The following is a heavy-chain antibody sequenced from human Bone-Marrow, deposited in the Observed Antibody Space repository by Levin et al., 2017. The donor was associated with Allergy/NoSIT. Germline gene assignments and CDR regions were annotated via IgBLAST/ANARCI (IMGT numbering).Heavy chain of an antibody. CDR3: ARDKSGTYFSFDN. CDR2: TSSSGST. J-gene: IGHJ4*02. D-gene: IGHD1-26*01. CDR1: GASITNSF. V-gene: IGHV4-59*01. Sequence: PSETLSLTCTVSGASITNSFWSWIRQPPGKGLEWIGYTSSSGSTNYNPSLKSRVTISVGTSKRQFSLNLRSVTAADTAVYYCARDKSGTYFSFDNWGQGTLVTVSS.